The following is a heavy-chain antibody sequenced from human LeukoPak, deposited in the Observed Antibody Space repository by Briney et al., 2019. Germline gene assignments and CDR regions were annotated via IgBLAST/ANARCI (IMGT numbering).Heavy chain of an antibody. CDR2: IYYSGST. CDR1: GGSISSYY. J-gene: IGHJ4*02. CDR3: ASSLTTVDYVG. V-gene: IGHV4-59*08. Sequence: SETLSLTCTVSGGSISSYYWSWIRQPPGKGLEWIGHIYYSGSTNYNPSLKSRVTISVDTSKNQFSLKLSSVTAADTAVYYCASSLTTVDYVGWGQGTLVTVSS. D-gene: IGHD4-17*01.